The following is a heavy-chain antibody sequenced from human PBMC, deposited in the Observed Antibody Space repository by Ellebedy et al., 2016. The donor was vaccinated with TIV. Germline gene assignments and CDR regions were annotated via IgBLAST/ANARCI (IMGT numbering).Heavy chain of an antibody. J-gene: IGHJ6*02. Sequence: PGGSLRLSCTASGFAFNTYAMHWVRQAPGTGLEWVAIMWSMGDNRYYTDSVKGRFTISRNDAKKTLFLQMASLRADDTAVYYCAGDPPASGYALDVWGQGTTVTVSS. CDR1: GFAFNTYA. D-gene: IGHD3-10*01. V-gene: IGHV3-33*01. CDR2: MWSMGDNR. CDR3: AGDPPASGYALDV.